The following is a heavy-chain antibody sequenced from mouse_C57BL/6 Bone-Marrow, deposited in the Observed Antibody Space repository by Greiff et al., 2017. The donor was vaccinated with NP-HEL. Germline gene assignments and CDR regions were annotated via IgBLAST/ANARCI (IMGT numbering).Heavy chain of an antibody. CDR1: GFTFTDYY. CDR3: ARCEGWDVDDAIDY. D-gene: IGHD3-3*01. CDR2: ISNKANGYTT. Sequence: EVKLVESGGGLVQPGGSLSLSCAASGFTFTDYYMSWVRQPPGKALEWLGFISNKANGYTTEYSASVKGRFTISRDNSQSILYLQMNALRAEDSDTYYCARCEGWDVDDAIDYWGQGTSVTVSS. V-gene: IGHV7-3*01. J-gene: IGHJ4*01.